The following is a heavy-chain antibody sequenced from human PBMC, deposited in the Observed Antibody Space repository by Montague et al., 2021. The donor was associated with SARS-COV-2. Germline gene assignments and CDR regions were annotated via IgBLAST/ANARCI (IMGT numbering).Heavy chain of an antibody. J-gene: IGHJ6*02. V-gene: IGHV4-59*08. CDR1: GDSISNYS. CDR3: ARHFSVTTVTSHMYHYAMDV. D-gene: IGHD4-11*01. CDR2: IYYSGST. Sequence: SETLSLTCSVSGDSISNYSWSWIRQSPGKGLEWIGYIYYSGSTNYNPSLTSRVTISVDTSKNQVSLKLNSVTAADTAVYYCARHFSVTTVTSHMYHYAMDVWGQGTTVTVSS.